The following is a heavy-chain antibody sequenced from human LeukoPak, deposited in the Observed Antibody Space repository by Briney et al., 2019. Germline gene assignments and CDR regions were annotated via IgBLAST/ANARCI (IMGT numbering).Heavy chain of an antibody. CDR1: GGSISSYY. Sequence: SETLSLTGTVSGGSISSYYWSWIRQPAGKGLEWIVRIYTSGSTNYNPSLKSLVTMSVDTSKKKFSLKLSSVSAADTAVYYCARSYYDILTGYHPYSFDYWGQGTLVTVSS. CDR3: ARSYYDILTGYHPYSFDY. J-gene: IGHJ4*02. V-gene: IGHV4-4*07. D-gene: IGHD3-9*01. CDR2: IYTSGST.